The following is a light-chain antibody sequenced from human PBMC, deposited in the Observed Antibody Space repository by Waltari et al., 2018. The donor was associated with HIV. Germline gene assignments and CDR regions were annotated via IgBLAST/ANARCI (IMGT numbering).Light chain of an antibody. CDR3: AAWDDSLNGWV. Sequence: QSVLTQPPSASGTPGQRVTISCSGSSSNLRSNNVSWYQQLTGTAPKLLISSNDQRPSGVPDRFAGSKSGTSASLGSSGLQSEDDADYYCAAWDDSLNGWVFGGGTKLTVL. CDR1: SSNLRSNN. V-gene: IGLV1-44*01. CDR2: SND. J-gene: IGLJ3*02.